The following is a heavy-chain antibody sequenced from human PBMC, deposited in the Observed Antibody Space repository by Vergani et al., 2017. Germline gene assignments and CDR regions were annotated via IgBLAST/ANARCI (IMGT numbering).Heavy chain of an antibody. V-gene: IGHV4-4*07. CDR3: VRFLEWNGLNWFDP. Sequence: QVQLQESGPGLVKPSETLSLTCTVSGGSISSYYWSWIRQPAGKGLEWIGRIYTSGSTNYNPSLKSRVTMSVDTSKNQFSLKLSSVTAADTAVYYCVRFLEWNGLNWFDPWGQGTLVTVSS. D-gene: IGHD3-3*01. J-gene: IGHJ5*02. CDR1: GGSISSYY. CDR2: IYTSGST.